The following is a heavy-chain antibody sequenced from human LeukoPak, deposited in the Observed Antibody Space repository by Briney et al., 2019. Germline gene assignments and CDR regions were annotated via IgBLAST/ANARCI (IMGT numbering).Heavy chain of an antibody. V-gene: IGHV1-3*01. CDR1: GYTFTSYA. J-gene: IGHJ5*02. D-gene: IGHD2-2*01. Sequence: ASVTVSCTASGYTFTSYAMHWVRQAPGQRLEWMGWIDAGNGNTKYSQKFQGRVTITRDTSASTAYMELSSLRSEDTAVYYCARCPYCSSTSCSRSWFDPWGQGTLVTVSS. CDR3: ARCPYCSSTSCSRSWFDP. CDR2: IDAGNGNT.